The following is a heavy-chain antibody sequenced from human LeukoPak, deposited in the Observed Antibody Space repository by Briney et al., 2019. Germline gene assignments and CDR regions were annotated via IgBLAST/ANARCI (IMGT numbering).Heavy chain of an antibody. CDR1: GFTVSNNY. V-gene: IGHV3-53*01. D-gene: IGHD3-10*01. Sequence: GGSLRLSCAASGFTVSNNYMSWVRQAPGKGLEWVSVIYSGGSTYYADSVKGRFAISRDNSKNTVYFHMNSVRAEDTAVYYCAREDPLRYYFDYWGQGTLVTVSS. CDR2: IYSGGST. J-gene: IGHJ4*02. CDR3: AREDPLRYYFDY.